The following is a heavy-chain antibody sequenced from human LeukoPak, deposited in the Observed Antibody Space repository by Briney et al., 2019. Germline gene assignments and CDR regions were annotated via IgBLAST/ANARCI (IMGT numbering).Heavy chain of an antibody. CDR1: GLTFSTYW. J-gene: IGHJ5*02. CDR3: ARVYYASWSGQPLSQHWLDP. Sequence: GGSLRLSCAASGLTFSTYWMSWVRQAPGRGLEWVANINQDGSERNYVDSVKGRFAISRDNAKNSLYLQMNGLRVEDTAIYYCARVYYASWSGQPLSQHWLDPWGQGTLVTVSS. D-gene: IGHD3-3*01. V-gene: IGHV3-7*04. CDR2: INQDGSER.